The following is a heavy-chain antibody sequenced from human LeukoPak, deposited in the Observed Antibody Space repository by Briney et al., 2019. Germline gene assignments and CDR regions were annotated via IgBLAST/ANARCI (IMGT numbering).Heavy chain of an antibody. CDR3: ARVRAVAGTIYYFDY. V-gene: IGHV4-59*01. D-gene: IGHD6-19*01. Sequence: PSETLFLTCTVSGGSISSYYWSWIRQPPGKGLEWIGYIYYSGSTNYNPSLKSRVTISVDTSKNQFSLKLSSVTAADTAVYYCARVRAVAGTIYYFDYWGQGTLVTVSS. CDR1: GGSISSYY. J-gene: IGHJ4*02. CDR2: IYYSGST.